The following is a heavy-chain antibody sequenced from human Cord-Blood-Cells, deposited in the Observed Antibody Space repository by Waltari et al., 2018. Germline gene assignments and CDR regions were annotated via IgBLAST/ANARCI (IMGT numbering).Heavy chain of an antibody. J-gene: IGHJ3*02. D-gene: IGHD6-13*01. Sequence: QVQLVQSGAAVKKPGSSVKVSCKASGGPFSSYAISWVRPAPGQGLEWRGGIIPILGIANYAQKFQGRVTITADESTSTAYMELSSLRSEDTAVYYCARDWAAAGTGAFDIWGQGTMVTVSS. V-gene: IGHV1-69*04. CDR1: GGPFSSYA. CDR2: IIPILGIA. CDR3: ARDWAAAGTGAFDI.